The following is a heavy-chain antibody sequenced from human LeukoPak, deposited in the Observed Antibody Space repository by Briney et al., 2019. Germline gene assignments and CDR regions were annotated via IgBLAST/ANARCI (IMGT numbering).Heavy chain of an antibody. CDR1: GGTFSSYA. CDR2: IIPIFGTA. J-gene: IGHJ4*02. V-gene: IGHV1-69*13. CDR3: AKARVVWYDRAYYFDY. D-gene: IGHD2-8*02. Sequence: GASVKVSCKASGGTFSSYAISWVRQAPGQGLEWMGGIIPIFGTANYAQKFQGRVTITADESTSTAYMELSSLRSEDTAVYYCAKARVVWYDRAYYFDYWGQGTLVTVSS.